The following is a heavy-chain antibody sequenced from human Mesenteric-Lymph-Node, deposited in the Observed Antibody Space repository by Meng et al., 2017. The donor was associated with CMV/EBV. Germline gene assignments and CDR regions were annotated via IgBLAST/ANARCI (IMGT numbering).Heavy chain of an antibody. CDR2: INTNTGNP. CDR3: ARTGRGSLRYFDL. CDR1: GYTFTSYA. J-gene: IGHJ4*02. V-gene: IGHV7-4-1*02. Sequence: KAYGYTFTSYAMNWVRQAPGQGLEWVGWINTNTGNPTYAQGFTGRFVFSLDTSVSTAYLQISSLKAEDTAVYYCARTGRGSLRYFDLWGQGTLVTVSS. D-gene: IGHD3-9*01.